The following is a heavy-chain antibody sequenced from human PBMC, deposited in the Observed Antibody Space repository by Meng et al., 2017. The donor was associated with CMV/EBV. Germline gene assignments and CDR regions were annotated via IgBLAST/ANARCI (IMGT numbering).Heavy chain of an antibody. CDR1: GYTFTGYY. CDR2: INPNSGGT. D-gene: IGHD2-8*01. J-gene: IGHJ4*02. Sequence: KASGYTFTGYYMHWVRQAPGQGLEWMGWINPNSGGTNYAQKFQGRVTMTRDTSISTAYMELSRLRSDDTAVYYCARDASNGVSGIWDYWGQGTLVTVSS. V-gene: IGHV1-2*02. CDR3: ARDASNGVSGIWDY.